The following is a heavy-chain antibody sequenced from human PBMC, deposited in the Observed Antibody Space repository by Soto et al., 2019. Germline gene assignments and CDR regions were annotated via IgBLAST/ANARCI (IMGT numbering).Heavy chain of an antibody. CDR2: SRSKPNNYIT. D-gene: IGHD6-19*01. V-gene: IGHV3-72*01. J-gene: IGHJ6*02. Sequence: GGSLRLSCAASGFTLSDHYMDWVRQAPGKGLEWIGRSRSKPNNYITEYAASVKGRFTISRDESKNSVFLQMEGLKTEDTAIYICDSHTVSAMLPAMDVLGQGTAVTVS. CDR1: GFTLSDHY. CDR3: DSHTVSAMLPAMDV.